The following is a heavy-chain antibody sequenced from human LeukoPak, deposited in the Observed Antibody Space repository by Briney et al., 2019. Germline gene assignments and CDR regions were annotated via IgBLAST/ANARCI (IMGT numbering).Heavy chain of an antibody. CDR1: GGSISSYY. V-gene: IGHV3-11*01. D-gene: IGHD1-26*01. CDR3: ARQEPWDYFDY. J-gene: IGHJ4*02. CDR2: ISSSGSTI. Sequence: LSLTCTVSGGSISSYYWSWIRQPPGKGLEWVSYISSSGSTIYYADSVKGRFTISRDNAKNSLYLQMNSLRAEDTAVYYCARQEPWDYFDYWGQGTLVTVSS.